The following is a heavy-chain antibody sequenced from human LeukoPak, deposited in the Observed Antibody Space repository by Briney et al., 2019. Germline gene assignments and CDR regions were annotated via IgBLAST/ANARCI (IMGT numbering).Heavy chain of an antibody. J-gene: IGHJ4*02. CDR2: INQDGSEK. CDR3: ARDGGVSGYDLLDY. Sequence: PGGSLRLSCAASGFTFSSLWMTWVRQAPGKGREWVANINQDGSEKYFVDSVKGRFTISRDNAKNSVFLQMNSLTVEDTAVYYCARDGGVSGYDLLDYWGQGTLVTVSS. V-gene: IGHV3-7*01. CDR1: GFTFSSLW. D-gene: IGHD5-12*01.